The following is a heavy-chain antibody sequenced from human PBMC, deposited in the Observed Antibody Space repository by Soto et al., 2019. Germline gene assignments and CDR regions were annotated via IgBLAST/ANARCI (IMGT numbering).Heavy chain of an antibody. D-gene: IGHD1-1*01. Sequence: PSETLSLTCAVAGGSITTGGYSWSWILHPPGKGLEWIGFVYSGSTYYNPSLKSRVTISIDTFSNHFSLQLTSVTAADTAVYYCATTLMRGYKMDVWGPGTSVTVSS. J-gene: IGHJ6*02. CDR3: ATTLMRGYKMDV. CDR1: GGSITTGGYS. CDR2: VYSGST. V-gene: IGHV4-30-2*01.